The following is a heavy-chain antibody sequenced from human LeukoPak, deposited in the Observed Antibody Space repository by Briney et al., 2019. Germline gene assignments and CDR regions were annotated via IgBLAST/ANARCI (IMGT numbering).Heavy chain of an antibody. J-gene: IGHJ6*04. CDR2: IWYDGNNK. V-gene: IGHV3-33*01. D-gene: IGHD2-15*01. CDR3: AGTYCCDGRCYPGNSYGKEV. Sequence: PGGSLRLSCAASGFTFSSYGMHWVRQAPGKGLEWVALIWYDGNNKYYADSVKGRFTISRDNSKNMLYLQMNSLRAEDTAMFYCAGTYCCDGRCYPGNSYGKEVWGNGVTVT. CDR1: GFTFSSYG.